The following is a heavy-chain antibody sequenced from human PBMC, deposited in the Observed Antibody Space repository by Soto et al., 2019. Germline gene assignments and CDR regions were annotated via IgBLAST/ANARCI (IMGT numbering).Heavy chain of an antibody. CDR1: GFTFSNYW. V-gene: IGHV3-74*01. D-gene: IGHD2-15*01. CDR2: INSDGSVS. CDR3: ARGDCVGGPCYSLAGSFYYYMDV. Sequence: EVQLVESGGGLVQPGGSLRLSCAATGFTFSNYWMYWVRQAPGKGLVWVSRINSDGSVSSYTDSVKGRLTISRDNVKNTLYLQMDSLRAEHTAVYYCARGDCVGGPCYSLAGSFYYYMDVWGKGTTVTVS. J-gene: IGHJ6*03.